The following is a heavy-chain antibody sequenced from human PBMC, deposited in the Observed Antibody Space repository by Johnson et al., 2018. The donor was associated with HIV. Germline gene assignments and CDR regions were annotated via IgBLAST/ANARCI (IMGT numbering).Heavy chain of an antibody. CDR1: GFTFSSYG. D-gene: IGHD1-14*01. V-gene: IGHV3-30*03. Sequence: QVQLVESGGGVVQPGRSLRLSCAASGFTFSSYGMHWVRQAPGKGLEWVAVISYDGSNKYYADSVKCRFTIYRDNSKNTLYLQMNSLKTEDTAVYYSTTELGTRHTFDIWGQGTRVTVSS. CDR2: ISYDGSNK. CDR3: TTELGTRHTFDI. J-gene: IGHJ3*02.